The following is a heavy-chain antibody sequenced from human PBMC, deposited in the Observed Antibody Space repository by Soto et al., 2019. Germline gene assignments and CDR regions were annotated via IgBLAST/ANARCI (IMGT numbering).Heavy chain of an antibody. V-gene: IGHV1-69*01. CDR3: ATWQGVEMATGRNPDAFDI. CDR1: GGTFSSYA. CDR2: IIPIFGTA. J-gene: IGHJ3*02. D-gene: IGHD5-12*01. Sequence: QVQLVQSGAEVKKPGSSVKVSCKASGGTFSSYAISWVRQAPGQGLEWMGGIIPIFGTANYAQTFQGRVTITADESTSTAYMELSSLRSEDTAVYYCATWQGVEMATGRNPDAFDIWGQGTMVTVSS.